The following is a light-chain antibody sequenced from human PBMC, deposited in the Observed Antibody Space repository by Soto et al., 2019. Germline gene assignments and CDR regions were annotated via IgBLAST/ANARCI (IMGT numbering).Light chain of an antibody. V-gene: IGKV3-11*01. CDR1: QSVSSN. CDR3: QQRRSWPPTIT. Sequence: EIVFTQSPCTLSVSPGERATLSFRAIQSVSSNLAWYQQKPGQAPRLLIYDASYRATDIPPRFSGSGSGTDFTLTISSLEPEDFAVYYCQQRRSWPPTITFGQGTRLEIK. J-gene: IGKJ5*01. CDR2: DAS.